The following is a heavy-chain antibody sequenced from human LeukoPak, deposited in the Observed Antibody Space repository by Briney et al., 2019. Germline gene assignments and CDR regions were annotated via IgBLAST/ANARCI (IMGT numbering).Heavy chain of an antibody. J-gene: IGHJ4*02. CDR1: GFTFSNYA. V-gene: IGHV3-23*01. Sequence: EGSLRLSCAASGFTFSNYAMNWVRQAPGKGPEWVSSITGSGGSTYYADSVKGRFTISRDSSKNTLYLQMNSPRAEDTAVYYCAKGLLVDPGWGQGTLVTVSS. CDR3: AKGLLVDPG. CDR2: ITGSGGST. D-gene: IGHD2-8*01.